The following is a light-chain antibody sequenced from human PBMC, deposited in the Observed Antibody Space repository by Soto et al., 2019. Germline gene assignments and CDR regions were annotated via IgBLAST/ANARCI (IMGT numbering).Light chain of an antibody. CDR2: EVS. J-gene: IGLJ1*01. Sequence: QSALTQPASVSGYPGQSITISCTGTSSDVGGYNYVSWYQQHPGKAPKLIIYEVSNRPSGVSNRFSGSKSGNTASLTISGLQAEDEADDYCNSYTSNSTGGFGTGTKLTVL. CDR3: NSYTSNSTGG. CDR1: SSDVGGYNY. V-gene: IGLV2-14*01.